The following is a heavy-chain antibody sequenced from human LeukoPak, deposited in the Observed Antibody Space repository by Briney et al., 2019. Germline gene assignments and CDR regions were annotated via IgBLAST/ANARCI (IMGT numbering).Heavy chain of an antibody. CDR2: INLGGSNK. J-gene: IGHJ4*02. CDR3: AGIDAD. CDR1: GFTFSSYA. V-gene: IGHV3-7*03. Sequence: GGSLRLSCAASGFTFSSYAMSWVRQAPGKGLEWVATINLGGSNKYYADSVKGRFTISRDDARNSLHLQMNSLRVEDTAVYYCAGIDADWGQGTLVTVSS. D-gene: IGHD3-9*01.